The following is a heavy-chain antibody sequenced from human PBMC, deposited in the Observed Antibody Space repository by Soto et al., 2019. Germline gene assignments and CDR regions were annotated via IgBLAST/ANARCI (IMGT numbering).Heavy chain of an antibody. CDR1: DINNITKF. V-gene: IGHV3-53*01. J-gene: IGHJ2*01. Sequence: GVLMGHSNAFCDINNITKFISWVRPHQRGGLEWLSVCYSAGTTHYADSVKGRVTISRDSSKNTLYLQMNSLRAEDTAVYDCSRDWGGDGGRYCYVDGWGRGILVTVSS. CDR2: CYSAGTT. D-gene: IGHD2-15*01. CDR3: SRDWGGDGGRYCYVDG.